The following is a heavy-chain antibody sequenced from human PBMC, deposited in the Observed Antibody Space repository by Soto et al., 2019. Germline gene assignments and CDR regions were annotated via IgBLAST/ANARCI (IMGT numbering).Heavy chain of an antibody. V-gene: IGHV4-4*02. CDR1: SGSISSSNW. CDR2: IYHSGST. Sequence: PSETLSLTCVVSSGSISSSNWWSWVRQPPGKGLEWIGEIYHSGSTNYNPSLKSRVTISVDKSKNQFSLKLSSVTAADTAVYYCARANYGDYDLDYFDYWGQGTLVTVSS. J-gene: IGHJ4*02. D-gene: IGHD4-17*01. CDR3: ARANYGDYDLDYFDY.